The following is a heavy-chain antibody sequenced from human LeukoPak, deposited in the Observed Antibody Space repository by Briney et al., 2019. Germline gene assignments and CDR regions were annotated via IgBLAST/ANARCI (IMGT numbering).Heavy chain of an antibody. CDR2: IYYSGST. V-gene: IGHV4-59*01. CDR3: ARSYCSSTSCYDYFDY. Sequence: PSETLSLTCTVSGGSISSYYWRWIRQPPGKGLEWIGYIYYSGSTNYNPSLKSRVTISVDTSKNQFSLKLSSVTAADTAVYYCARSYCSSTSCYDYFDYWGQGTLVTVSS. CDR1: GGSISSYY. J-gene: IGHJ4*02. D-gene: IGHD2-2*01.